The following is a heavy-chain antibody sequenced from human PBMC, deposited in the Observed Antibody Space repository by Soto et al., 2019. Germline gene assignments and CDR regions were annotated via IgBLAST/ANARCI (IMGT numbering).Heavy chain of an antibody. CDR1: GYTFTSHD. CDR2: MSPNNGHT. V-gene: IGHV1-8*01. Sequence: QVQLVQSGAEVKKPGASVTVSCKASGYTFTSHDINWVRQTTGQGLEWMGWMSPNNGHTGYAQNFQGRVSMTMNTSISTADMEVTGLRSDDTAGYYFARRQNHDHAWYFDLWGRGTPLTVSS. J-gene: IGHJ2*01. CDR3: ARRQNHDHAWYFDL.